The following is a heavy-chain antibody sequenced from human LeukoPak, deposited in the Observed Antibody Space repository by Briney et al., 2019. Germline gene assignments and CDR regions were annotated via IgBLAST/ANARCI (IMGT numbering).Heavy chain of an antibody. CDR2: IFYSGST. CDR3: ARGGGYEMPRVSDY. Sequence: PSETLSLTCTVSGGSISSYYWSWIRQPPGKGLEWIGYIFYSGSTNYNPSLKSRLTISVDTSKNQFSLKLTSVTAADTAVYYCARGGGYEMPRVSDYWGQGTLATVSS. V-gene: IGHV4-59*01. D-gene: IGHD5-12*01. J-gene: IGHJ4*02. CDR1: GGSISSYY.